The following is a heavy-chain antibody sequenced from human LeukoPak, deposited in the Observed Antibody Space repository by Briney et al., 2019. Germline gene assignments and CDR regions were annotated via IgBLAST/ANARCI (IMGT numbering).Heavy chain of an antibody. CDR2: MSYDGFSK. CDR1: GIAFSNSI. J-gene: IGHJ3*01. V-gene: IGHV3-30*04. Sequence: PGGSLRLSCVASGIAFSNSIMHWVRQAPGKGLEWVSAMSYDGFSKYYADSMKGRLTISRDDSKNTVYLQMKSLRPEDTPVYYCAREGHTSGYCGTFDVWGQGTTVAVS. CDR3: AREGHTSGYCGTFDV. D-gene: IGHD3-22*01.